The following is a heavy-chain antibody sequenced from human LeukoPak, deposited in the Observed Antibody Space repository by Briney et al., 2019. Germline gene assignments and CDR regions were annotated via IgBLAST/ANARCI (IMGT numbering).Heavy chain of an antibody. CDR2: VYYRGST. CDR3: ARGRSGGDWFDS. J-gene: IGHJ5*01. V-gene: IGHV4-59*01. CDR1: GGSLTSYY. D-gene: IGHD3-10*01. Sequence: SETLSLTCTISGGSLTSYYWSWIRQPPGKGLEWIGYVYYRGSTYYNPSLKSRVTISVDTSKKQFSLKLTSVTAADTAVYYCARGRSGGDWFDSWGQGTLVTVSS.